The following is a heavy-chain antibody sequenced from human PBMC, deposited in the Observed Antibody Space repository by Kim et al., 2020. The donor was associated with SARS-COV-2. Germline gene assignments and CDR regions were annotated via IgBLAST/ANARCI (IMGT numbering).Heavy chain of an antibody. D-gene: IGHD1-26*01. CDR3: ARVGTRAWYSPFDY. J-gene: IGHJ4*02. Sequence: YADSLKGRFTVARDDSSNTLYLQMNGLSADDTAVYYCARVGTRAWYSPFDYWGRGTLVTVSS. V-gene: IGHV3-66*01.